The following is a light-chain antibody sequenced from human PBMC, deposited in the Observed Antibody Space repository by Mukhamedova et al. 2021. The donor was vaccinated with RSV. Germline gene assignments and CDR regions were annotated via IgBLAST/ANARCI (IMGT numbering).Light chain of an antibody. CDR3: QQFGDFAT. V-gene: IGKV1-5*01. Sequence: WYQRRVHGKAPKVLIFDAGSLKTGVPSRFSGSGSGTEFTLTITSLQPDDFATYYCQQFGDFATFGGGTKVEVK. J-gene: IGKJ4*01. CDR2: DAG.